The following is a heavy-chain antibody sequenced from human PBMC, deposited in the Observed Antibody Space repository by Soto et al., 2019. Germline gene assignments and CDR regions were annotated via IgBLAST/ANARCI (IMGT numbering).Heavy chain of an antibody. V-gene: IGHV3-33*01. D-gene: IGHD5-18*01. CDR1: GFTFSSYG. J-gene: IGHJ4*02. CDR3: ARVRDTADYYFDY. Sequence: QVQLVESGGGVVQPGRSLRLSCAASGFTFSSYGMHWVRQAPGKGLEWVAVIWYDGSNKYYADSVKGRFTISRDNSKNTLYLQMNSLRAEDTAVYYCARVRDTADYYFDYWGQGTLVTVSS. CDR2: IWYDGSNK.